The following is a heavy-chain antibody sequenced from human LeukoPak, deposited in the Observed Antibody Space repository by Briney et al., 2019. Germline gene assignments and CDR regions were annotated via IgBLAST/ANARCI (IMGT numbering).Heavy chain of an antibody. V-gene: IGHV1-2*02. J-gene: IGHJ4*02. CDR2: INPNSGGT. D-gene: IGHD3-10*01. CDR1: GYTFTGYY. CDR3: ARIVVRGVNGVLSY. Sequence: ASVKVSCKASGYTFTGYYMHWVRQAPGQGLEGMGWINPNSGGTNYAQKFQGRVTMTRDTSISTAYMELSRLRSDDTAVYYCARIVVRGVNGVLSYWGQGTLVTVSS.